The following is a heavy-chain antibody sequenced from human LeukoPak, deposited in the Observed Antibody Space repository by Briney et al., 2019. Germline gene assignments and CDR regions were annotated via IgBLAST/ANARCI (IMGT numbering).Heavy chain of an antibody. Sequence: GGSLRLSCAASGFTFNNYALSWVRQAPGKGLEWVSGISGNGDNTYYTDSGKGRFTISRNNSKNTLYLKMNSLRAEDTAVYYCAKDKRVAIFGVVHYGGVDYWGQGTLVTVSS. CDR2: ISGNGDNT. CDR3: AKDKRVAIFGVVHYGGVDY. CDR1: GFTFNNYA. J-gene: IGHJ4*02. D-gene: IGHD3-3*01. V-gene: IGHV3-23*01.